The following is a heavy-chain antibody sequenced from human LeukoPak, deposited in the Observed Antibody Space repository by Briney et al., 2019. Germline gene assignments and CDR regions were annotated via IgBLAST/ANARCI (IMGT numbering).Heavy chain of an antibody. D-gene: IGHD3-10*01. CDR1: ELTFSTYT. V-gene: IGHV3-21*01. J-gene: IGHJ4*02. Sequence: GGSLSLSCAAPELTFSTYTMNWFRQAPGKGLEWVSSISSSSSYIYYADSVKGRFTISRDNAKNSLYPQMNSLRAEDTAVYYCARVPEFFDYWGQGTLVTVS. CDR3: ARVPEFFDY. CDR2: ISSSSSYI.